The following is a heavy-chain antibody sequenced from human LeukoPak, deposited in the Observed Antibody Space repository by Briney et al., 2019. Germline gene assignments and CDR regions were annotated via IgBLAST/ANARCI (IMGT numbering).Heavy chain of an antibody. V-gene: IGHV3-48*04. Sequence: HPGGSLRLSCAASGFTFSSYWMHWVRQAPGKGLQWVSYISSSASIIYYADSVRGRFTISRDNAKNSLYLQMNSLRAEDTAVYYCARRFPTMTHWYFDLWGRGTLVTVSS. J-gene: IGHJ2*01. D-gene: IGHD3-22*01. CDR1: GFTFSSYW. CDR2: ISSSASII. CDR3: ARRFPTMTHWYFDL.